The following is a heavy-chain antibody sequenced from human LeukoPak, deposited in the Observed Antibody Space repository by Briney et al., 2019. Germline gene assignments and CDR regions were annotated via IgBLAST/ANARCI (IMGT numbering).Heavy chain of an antibody. CDR2: LKEDVSAR. Sequence: PGGSLRLSCVASGFSISSHWMSWVRQAPGKGLEWVASLKEDVSARNLVDSVKGRFTISTDNAKNSLYLQMNSLRAEDTAVYYCARDIRFDPWGQEPWSPSPQ. J-gene: IGHJ5*02. V-gene: IGHV3-7*01. CDR1: GFSISSHW. CDR3: ARDIRFDP.